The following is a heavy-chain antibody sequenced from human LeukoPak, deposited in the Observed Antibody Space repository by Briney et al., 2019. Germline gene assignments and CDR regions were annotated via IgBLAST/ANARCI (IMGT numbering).Heavy chain of an antibody. V-gene: IGHV3-30*04. D-gene: IGHD3-22*01. CDR1: GFTFSTYS. Sequence: GGSLRLSCAASGFTFSTYSMHWVRQAPGKGLEWVAATSHDGSNKNYADSVKGRFTISRDDSKNTLYLQMNSLRAEDTAVYYCARGGGIVVVTNVNYWGQGTLVTVSS. J-gene: IGHJ4*02. CDR2: TSHDGSNK. CDR3: ARGGGIVVVTNVNY.